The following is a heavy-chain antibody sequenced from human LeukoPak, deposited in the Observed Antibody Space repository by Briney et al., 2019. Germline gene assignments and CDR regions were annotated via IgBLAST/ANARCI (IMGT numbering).Heavy chain of an antibody. CDR1: GFTFSSYA. J-gene: IGHJ4*02. V-gene: IGHV3-23*01. Sequence: PGRSLRLSCAASGFTFSSYAMSWVRQAPGKGLEWVSAISGSGGSTYYADSVKGRFTISRDNSKNTLYLQMNSLRAEDTAVYYCAKFRPAATSPQSDYRGQGTLVTVSS. D-gene: IGHD2-2*01. CDR3: AKFRPAATSPQSDY. CDR2: ISGSGGST.